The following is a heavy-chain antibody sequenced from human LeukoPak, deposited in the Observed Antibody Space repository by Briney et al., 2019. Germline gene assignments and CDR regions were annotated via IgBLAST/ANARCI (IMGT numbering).Heavy chain of an antibody. V-gene: IGHV1-24*01. CDR1: GYTLTELS. CDR3: ATSVSVGLPMVRDIYYYYYGMDV. Sequence: ASVNVSCKVSGYTLTELSMHWVRQAPGKGLEWMGGFDPEDGETIYAQKFQGRVTMTEDTSTDTAYMELSSLRSEDTAVYYCATSVSVGLPMVRDIYYYYYGMDVWGQGTTVTVSS. CDR2: FDPEDGET. D-gene: IGHD3-10*01. J-gene: IGHJ6*02.